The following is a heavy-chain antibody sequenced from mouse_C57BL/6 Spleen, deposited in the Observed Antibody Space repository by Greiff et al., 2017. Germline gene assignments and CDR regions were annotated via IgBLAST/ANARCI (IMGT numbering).Heavy chain of an antibody. V-gene: IGHV3-1*01. CDR2: ISYSGST. Sequence: EVQGVESGPGMVKPSQSLSLTCTVTGYSITSGYDWHWIRHFPGNKLEWMGYISYSGSTNYNPSLKSRISITHDTSKNHFFLKLNSVTTEDTATYYCARGASNYEAMDYWGQGTSVTVSS. CDR3: ARGASNYEAMDY. D-gene: IGHD2-5*01. CDR1: GYSITSGYD. J-gene: IGHJ4*01.